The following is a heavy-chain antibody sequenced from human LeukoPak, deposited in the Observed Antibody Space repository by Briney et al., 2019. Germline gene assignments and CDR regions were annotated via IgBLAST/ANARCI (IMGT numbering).Heavy chain of an antibody. CDR1: GFTFSSYW. D-gene: IGHD4-17*01. J-gene: IGHJ6*02. CDR2: IKQDGSER. Sequence: PGGSLRPSCAASGFTFSSYWMSWVRQAPGKGLELVANIKQDGSERYYVDSVKGRFTISRDNAKNSLYLQMNSLRAEDTALYYCAKDIYGDPAEGMDVWGQGTTVTVSS. V-gene: IGHV3-7*03. CDR3: AKDIYGDPAEGMDV.